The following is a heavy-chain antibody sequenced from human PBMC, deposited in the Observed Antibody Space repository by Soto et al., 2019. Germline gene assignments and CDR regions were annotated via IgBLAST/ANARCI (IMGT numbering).Heavy chain of an antibody. D-gene: IGHD1-20*01. J-gene: IGHJ6*02. CDR1: GGTFSTYA. V-gene: IGHV1-69*13. CDR2: ITPIFGTA. Sequence: GASVKVSCKASGGTFSTYAISWVRQAPGQGLEWMGGITPIFGTANYAQKFQGRVTITADESTSTAYMELSSLRSEDTSVYFCAREYHWNDVRYGMDVWGQGTTVTVSS. CDR3: AREYHWNDVRYGMDV.